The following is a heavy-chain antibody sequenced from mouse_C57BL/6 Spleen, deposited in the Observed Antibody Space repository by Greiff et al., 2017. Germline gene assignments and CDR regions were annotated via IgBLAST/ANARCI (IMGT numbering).Heavy chain of an antibody. CDR2: IDPSDSYT. D-gene: IGHD1-1*01. Sequence: QVQLQQPGAELVRPGTSVKLSCKASGYTFTSYWMHWVKQRPGQGLEWIGVIDPSDSYTNYNQKFKGKATLTVDTSSSTASMQRSSLTSEDSAVYYCARRGCSYCWYFDVWGTGTTVTVSS. CDR1: GYTFTSYW. J-gene: IGHJ1*03. CDR3: ARRGCSYCWYFDV. V-gene: IGHV1-59*01.